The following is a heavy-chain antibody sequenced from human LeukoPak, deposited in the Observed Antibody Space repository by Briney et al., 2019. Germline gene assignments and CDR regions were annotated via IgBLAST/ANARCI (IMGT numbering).Heavy chain of an antibody. CDR1: GYTFIDYY. J-gene: IGHJ4*02. CDR2: INPNSGDT. D-gene: IGHD6-19*01. Sequence: ASVTVSCKASGYTFIDYYIHWVRQAPGQGLEWMGWINPNSGDTNYAQKFQGRVTMTRDTSISTAYMELNSLRSDDTAMYYCTRSGLTYWGQGTLVTVSS. V-gene: IGHV1-2*02. CDR3: TRSGLTY.